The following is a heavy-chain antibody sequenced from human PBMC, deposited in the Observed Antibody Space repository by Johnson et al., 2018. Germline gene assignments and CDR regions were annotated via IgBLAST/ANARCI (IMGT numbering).Heavy chain of an antibody. D-gene: IGHD3-22*01. CDR2: SSSSSSTM. V-gene: IGHV3-11*04. J-gene: IGHJ6*03. CDR3: ARDPYYYDNSGFFYYYMDV. Sequence: VQLLESGGGLVKPGGSLRLSCAASGFTFSDSYMTWIRQAPGKGLEWVSYSSSSSSTMSYADAVKGRFTIPRDNAKNSRFLQMNSLRAEDTAVYYCARDPYYYDNSGFFYYYMDVWGKGTTVTVSS. CDR1: GFTFSDSY.